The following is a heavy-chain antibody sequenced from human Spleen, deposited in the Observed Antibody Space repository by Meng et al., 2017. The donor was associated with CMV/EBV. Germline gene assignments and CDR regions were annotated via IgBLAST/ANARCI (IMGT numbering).Heavy chain of an antibody. CDR1: GFTFSDYA. CDR2: ISYDESNK. J-gene: IGHJ4*02. D-gene: IGHD3-16*01. V-gene: IGHV3-30*04. Sequence: GESLKISCAASGFTFSDYAMHWVRQAPGKGLEWVAIISYDESNKFYADSVKGRFTISRDNSKNTLYLQMNSLRAEDTAVYYCARGTHYVWGGGLFDYWGQGTLVTVSS. CDR3: ARGTHYVWGGGLFDY.